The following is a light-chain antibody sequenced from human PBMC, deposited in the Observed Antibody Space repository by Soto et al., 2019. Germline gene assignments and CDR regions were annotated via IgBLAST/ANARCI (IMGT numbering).Light chain of an antibody. CDR3: GTWDSGLSVV. Sequence: QSVLTQPPSVSAAPGQKVTISCSGGSSNIGNNYVSWYQQLPGTAPKLLIYENNKRPSGIPDRFSGSKSGTSATLGITGLQTGDEADYYCGTWDSGLSVVFGEGTKLTVL. V-gene: IGLV1-51*02. J-gene: IGLJ2*01. CDR2: ENN. CDR1: SSNIGNNY.